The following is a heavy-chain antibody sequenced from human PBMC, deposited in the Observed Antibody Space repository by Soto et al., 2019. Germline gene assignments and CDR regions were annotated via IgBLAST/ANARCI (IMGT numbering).Heavy chain of an antibody. V-gene: IGHV1-69*01. CDR2: IIPIFGTA. CDR3: ARWSGYRYGYYFDC. D-gene: IGHD5-18*01. J-gene: IGHJ4*02. CDR1: GGTFSSYA. Sequence: QVQLVQSGAEVKKPGSSVKVSCKASGGTFSSYAISWVRQAPGQGLEWMGGIIPIFGTANYAQKFQGRVTITADDSTSTAYMGRSTMRSEDTAVYYCARWSGYRYGYYFDCWGQGTLVTVSS.